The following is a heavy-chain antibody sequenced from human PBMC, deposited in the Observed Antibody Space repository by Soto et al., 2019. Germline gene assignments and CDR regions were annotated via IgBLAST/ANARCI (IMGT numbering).Heavy chain of an antibody. Sequence: GGSLRLSCAASGFTFSSYGMHWVRQAPGKGLEWVAVISYDGSNKYYADSVKGRFTISRDNSKNTLYLQMNSLRAEDTAVYYCARDGRSSYSSGWYYFDYWGQGTLVTVSS. J-gene: IGHJ4*02. CDR1: GFTFSSYG. CDR3: ARDGRSSYSSGWYYFDY. CDR2: ISYDGSNK. D-gene: IGHD6-19*01. V-gene: IGHV3-30*03.